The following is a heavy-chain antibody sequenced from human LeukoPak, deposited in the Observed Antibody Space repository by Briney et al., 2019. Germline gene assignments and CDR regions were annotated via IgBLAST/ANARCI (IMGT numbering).Heavy chain of an antibody. CDR1: GASISGWY. Sequence: SETLSLTCTVSGASISGWYWSWIRQPPGKGLEWIGYIYYSGNTNYNPSLKSRVTISVNTSKNQFSLKLSSVSAADTAVYFCARAHSYGPTFDYWGQGTLVTVSS. D-gene: IGHD5-18*01. CDR3: ARAHSYGPTFDY. J-gene: IGHJ4*02. CDR2: IYYSGNT. V-gene: IGHV4-59*01.